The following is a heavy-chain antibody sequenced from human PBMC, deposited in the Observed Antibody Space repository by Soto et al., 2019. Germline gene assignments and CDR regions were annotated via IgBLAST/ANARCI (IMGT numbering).Heavy chain of an antibody. Sequence: GESLKISCKGSGYSFTSYWIGWVRQMPGKGLEWMGIIYPGDSDTRYSPSFQGQVTISADKSISTAYLQWSSLKASDTAMYYCARQSPRRTAMVTPPYYYYGMDVWGQGTTVTVSS. D-gene: IGHD5-18*01. CDR2: IYPGDSDT. V-gene: IGHV5-51*01. CDR1: GYSFTSYW. CDR3: ARQSPRRTAMVTPPYYYYGMDV. J-gene: IGHJ6*02.